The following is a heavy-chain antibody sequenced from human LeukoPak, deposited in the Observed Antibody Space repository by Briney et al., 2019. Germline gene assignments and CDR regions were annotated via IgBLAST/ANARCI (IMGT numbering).Heavy chain of an antibody. J-gene: IGHJ4*02. V-gene: IGHV3-9*01. Sequence: GGSLSLSCAASGFTFDDYAMHWVRQAPGKGLEWVSGISWNSGSIGYADSVKGRFTISRDNAKNSLYLQMNSLRAEDTALYYCAKLAQEHLFQYPPYYFDYWGQGTLVTVSS. CDR2: ISWNSGSI. D-gene: IGHD3-3*01. CDR1: GFTFDDYA. CDR3: AKLAQEHLFQYPPYYFDY.